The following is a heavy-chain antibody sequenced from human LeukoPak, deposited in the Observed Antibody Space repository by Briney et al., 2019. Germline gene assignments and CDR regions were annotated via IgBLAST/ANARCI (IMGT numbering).Heavy chain of an antibody. CDR3: TRELRSAWASFDP. D-gene: IGHD1-26*01. CDR1: GYSISSGYY. V-gene: IGHV4-38-2*02. CDR2: IHYSARI. Sequence: SETLSLTCTVSGYSISSGYYWGWIGQLPGKGLDWIRSIHYSARIYYNPTLRSRHSLSPETSTNQFCMKLTSVTAADTAVYYCTRELRSAWASFDPWGQGTLVIVSS. J-gene: IGHJ5*02.